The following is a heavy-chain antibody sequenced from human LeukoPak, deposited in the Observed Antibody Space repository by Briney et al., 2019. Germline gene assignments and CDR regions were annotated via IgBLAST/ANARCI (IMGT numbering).Heavy chain of an antibody. CDR1: GYTFIGYY. D-gene: IGHD6-13*01. CDR2: INPNSGDT. V-gene: IGHV1-18*01. Sequence: ASVKVSCKASGYTFIGYYIHWVRQAPGQGLEWMGWINPNSGDTNYPQKLQGRVTMTTDTSTSTAYMELRSLRSDDTAVYYCARAYIAAAGTKSDYWGQGTLVTVSS. CDR3: ARAYIAAAGTKSDY. J-gene: IGHJ4*02.